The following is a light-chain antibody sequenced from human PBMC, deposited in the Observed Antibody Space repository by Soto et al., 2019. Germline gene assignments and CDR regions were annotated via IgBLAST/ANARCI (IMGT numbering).Light chain of an antibody. CDR1: QPISRY. CDR3: QQLNGYPPE. Sequence: QLTQSPSSLSASIGDRITITCRATQPISRYLAWYQQKPGAAPKLLIYAATSLQRGVPSRFSGGASGTVFTLAIASLQSDDFATYYCQQLNGYPPEFGQGTKVDI. V-gene: IGKV1-9*01. J-gene: IGKJ1*01. CDR2: AAT.